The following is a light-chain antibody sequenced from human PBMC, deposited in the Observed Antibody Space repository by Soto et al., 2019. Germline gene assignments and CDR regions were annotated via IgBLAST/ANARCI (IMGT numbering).Light chain of an antibody. V-gene: IGKV1-6*01. Sequence: AIQMTHTKTSLSASVGDRVAISCRASQDIRRTLAWYQQKPGEAPKLLIFAASNLQSGVPSRFSGSGSVTDFTLAITGLQPEDFATYYCLQYYNFSWTFGQGTKVDI. CDR1: QDIRRT. CDR3: LQYYNFSWT. J-gene: IGKJ1*01. CDR2: AAS.